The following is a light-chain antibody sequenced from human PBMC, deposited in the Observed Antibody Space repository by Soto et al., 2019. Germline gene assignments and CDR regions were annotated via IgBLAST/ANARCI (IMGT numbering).Light chain of an antibody. CDR1: KLTNKY. V-gene: IGLV3-1*01. Sequence: SYELTQPPSVSVSPGQTASITCSGDKLTNKYACWYQQRPGQSPVLVIYENNKRPSGIPERFSGSSSGNTATLTISGTQAMDEADYYCQAWDSSTAIFGGGTKVTVL. CDR2: ENN. J-gene: IGLJ2*01. CDR3: QAWDSSTAI.